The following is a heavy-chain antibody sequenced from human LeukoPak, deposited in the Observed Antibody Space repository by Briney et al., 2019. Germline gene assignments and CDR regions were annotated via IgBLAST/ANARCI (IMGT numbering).Heavy chain of an antibody. D-gene: IGHD3-3*01. CDR1: GFTFSSYS. Sequence: GGSLRLSCAASGFTFSSYSMNWVRQAPGKGLEWVSYISSSSSTIYYADSVKGRFTISRDNAKNSLYLQMNSLRAEDTAVYYCARVQRSIQGYYYYYMDVWGKGTTVTVSS. CDR2: ISSSSSTI. J-gene: IGHJ6*03. V-gene: IGHV3-48*04. CDR3: ARVQRSIQGYYYYYMDV.